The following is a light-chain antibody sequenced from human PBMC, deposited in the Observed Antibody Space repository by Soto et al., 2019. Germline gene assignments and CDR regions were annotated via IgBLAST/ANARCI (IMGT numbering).Light chain of an antibody. CDR2: EGS. CDR3: CSYAGSSTFHVV. J-gene: IGLJ2*01. Sequence: ALTQPASVSGSPGQSITISCTGTSSDVGSYNLVSWYQQHPGKAPKLMIYEGSKRPSGVSNRFSGSKSGNTASLTISGLQAEDEADYYCCSYAGSSTFHVVFGGGTKVTVL. CDR1: SSDVGSYNL. V-gene: IGLV2-23*03.